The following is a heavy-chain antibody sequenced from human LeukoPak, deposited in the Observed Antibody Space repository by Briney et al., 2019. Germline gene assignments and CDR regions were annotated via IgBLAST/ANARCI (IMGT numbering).Heavy chain of an antibody. CDR1: GYTFTSYG. CDR2: ISAYNGNT. Sequence: GASVKVSCKASGYTFTSYGISWVRQAPGQGLEWMGWISAYNGNTNYAQKLQGRVTMTTDTSTSTAYMELRSLRSDDTAVYYCARDSYYYDSTPLHDAFDIWGQGTMVTVSS. D-gene: IGHD3-22*01. CDR3: ARDSYYYDSTPLHDAFDI. J-gene: IGHJ3*02. V-gene: IGHV1-18*01.